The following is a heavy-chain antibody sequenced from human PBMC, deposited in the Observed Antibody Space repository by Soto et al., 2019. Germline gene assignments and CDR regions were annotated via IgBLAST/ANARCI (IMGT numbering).Heavy chain of an antibody. CDR2: IYSGGST. CDR3: ARDLVDTAMT. V-gene: IGHV3-53*02. J-gene: IGHJ4*02. CDR1: GFTVSSNY. Sequence: EVQLVETGGGLIQPGGSLRLSCAASGFTVSSNYMSWVRQAPGKGLEWVSVIYSGGSTYYADSVKGRFTISRENSKNTLYFQMNSVRAEDTAGYYFARDLVDTAMTWGQGTLVTVSS. D-gene: IGHD5-18*01.